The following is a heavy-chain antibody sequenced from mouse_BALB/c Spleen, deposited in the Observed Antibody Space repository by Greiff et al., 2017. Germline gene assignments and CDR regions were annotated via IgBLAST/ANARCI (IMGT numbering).Heavy chain of an antibody. Sequence: QVQLQQSGAELVRPGVSVKISCKGSGYTFTDYAMHWVKQSHAKSLEWIGVISTYYGDASYNQKFKGKATMTVDKSSSTAYMELARLTSEDSAIYYCARGISTTVVATDFDYWGQGTTLTVSS. V-gene: IGHV1S137*01. CDR3: ARGISTTVVATDFDY. CDR2: ISTYYGDA. J-gene: IGHJ2*01. CDR1: GYTFTDYA. D-gene: IGHD1-1*01.